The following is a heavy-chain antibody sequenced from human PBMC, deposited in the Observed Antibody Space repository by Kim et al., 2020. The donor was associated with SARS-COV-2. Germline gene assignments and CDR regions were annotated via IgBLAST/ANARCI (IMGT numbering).Heavy chain of an antibody. J-gene: IGHJ4*02. CDR2: FTGDGLT. D-gene: IGHD3-10*01. V-gene: IGHV3-23*01. CDR1: GFTFSNYG. CDR3: GDYHGAGSHFSY. Sequence: GGSLRLSCAASGFTFSNYGMTWVRQTPGKGLEWVSSFTGDGLTHYADSAKGRCTISRENSKNRLYLQMNSLRAEDTAVDYCGDYHGAGSHFSYWGQGTLVTVSS.